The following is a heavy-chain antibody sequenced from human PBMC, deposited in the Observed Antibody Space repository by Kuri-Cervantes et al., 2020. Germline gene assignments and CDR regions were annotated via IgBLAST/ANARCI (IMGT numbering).Heavy chain of an antibody. V-gene: IGHV4-30-4*01. D-gene: IGHD6-19*01. J-gene: IGHJ5*02. CDR3: AREVAVAGTGWFDP. CDR2: IYYSGST. CDR1: GGSISSGDYY. Sequence: LRLSCTVSGGSISSGDYYWSWIRQPPGKGLEWIGYIYYSGSTYYNPSLKSRVTISVDTSKNQFSLKLSSVTAADTAVYYCAREVAVAGTGWFDPWGQGTLVTVSS.